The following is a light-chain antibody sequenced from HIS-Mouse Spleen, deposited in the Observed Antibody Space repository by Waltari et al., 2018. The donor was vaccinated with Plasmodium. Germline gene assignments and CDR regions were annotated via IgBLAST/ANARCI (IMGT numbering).Light chain of an antibody. CDR1: ALPKTY. J-gene: IGLJ3*02. V-gene: IGLV3-10*01. CDR3: YSTDSSGNHRV. CDR2: EES. Sequence: SYELTQPPSVSVSPGQTARITCSGAALPKTYAYWYQQKSGQAPVLVIYEESKRPSGIPERFSGSSSGTMATLTISGAQVEDEADYYCYSTDSSGNHRVFGGGTKLTVL.